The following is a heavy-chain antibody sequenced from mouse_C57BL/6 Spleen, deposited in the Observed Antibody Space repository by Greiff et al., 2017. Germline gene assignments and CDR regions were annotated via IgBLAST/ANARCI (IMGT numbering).Heavy chain of an antibody. Sequence: EVQLQESGPGLVKPSQSLSLTCSVTGYSITSGYYWNWIRQFPGNKLEWMGYISYDGSNNYNPSLKNRISITRDTSKNQFFLKLNSVTTEDTATYYCAREGITTRYFDVWGTGATVTVSS. CDR3: AREGITTRYFDV. CDR1: GYSITSGYY. CDR2: ISYDGSN. V-gene: IGHV3-6*01. D-gene: IGHD2-4*01. J-gene: IGHJ1*03.